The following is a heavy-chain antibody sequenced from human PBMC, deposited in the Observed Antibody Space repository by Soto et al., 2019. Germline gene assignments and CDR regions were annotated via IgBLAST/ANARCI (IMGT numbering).Heavy chain of an antibody. CDR3: ARTSAARSHYGSGSFWFDP. V-gene: IGHV4-28*01. CDR2: IYYSGST. CDR1: GYSISSSNW. D-gene: IGHD3-10*01. Sequence: SETLSLTCAVSGYSISSSNWWGWIRQPPGKGLEWIGYIYYSGSTYYNPSLKSRVTMSVDTSKNQFSLKLSSVTAVDTAVYYCARTSAARSHYGSGSFWFDPWGQGTLVTVSS. J-gene: IGHJ5*02.